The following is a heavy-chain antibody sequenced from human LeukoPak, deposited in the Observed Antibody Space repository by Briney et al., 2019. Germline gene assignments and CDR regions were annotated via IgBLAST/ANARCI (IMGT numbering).Heavy chain of an antibody. CDR1: GDSISGGDYY. CDR3: ARVSGYDWESFYDY. CDR2: ISTSGTT. V-gene: IGHV4-61*02. Sequence: PSQTLSLTCTVSGDSISGGDYYWTWIRQPAGKGLEWIGRISTSGTTNYNPSLKSRVSFFLDTSKNQFSLILSSVTAADTAVYYCARVSGYDWESFYDYWGQGTLVTVSS. J-gene: IGHJ4*02. D-gene: IGHD5-12*01.